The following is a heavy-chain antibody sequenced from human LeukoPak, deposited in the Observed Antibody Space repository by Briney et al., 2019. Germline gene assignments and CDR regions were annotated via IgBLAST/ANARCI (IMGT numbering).Heavy chain of an antibody. D-gene: IGHD3-10*01. Sequence: SETLSLTCTVSGGSISSYYWSWIRQPAGKGLEWIGRIYTSGSTNYNPSLKSRVTMSVDTSKNQFSLKLSSVTAADTAVYYCARDRVVRGFRWFDPWGQGTLVTVSS. CDR3: ARDRVVRGFRWFDP. J-gene: IGHJ5*02. CDR2: IYTSGST. CDR1: GGSISSYY. V-gene: IGHV4-4*07.